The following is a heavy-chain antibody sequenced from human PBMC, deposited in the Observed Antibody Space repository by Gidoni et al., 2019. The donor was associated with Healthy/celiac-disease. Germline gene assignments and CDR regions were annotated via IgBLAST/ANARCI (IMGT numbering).Heavy chain of an antibody. CDR3: ARWEYSCYDYCY. J-gene: IGHJ4*02. CDR2: IYYSGST. Sequence: QVQLQESGPGLVKPSQTLSLTCTVSGGSISSGGYSWSWIRQHPGKGLEWIGYIYYSGSTYYIPSLKSRVTISVDTSKNQFSLKLSSVTAADTAVYYCARWEYSCYDYCYWGQGTLVTVSS. CDR1: GGSISSGGYS. V-gene: IGHV4-31*03. D-gene: IGHD5-12*01.